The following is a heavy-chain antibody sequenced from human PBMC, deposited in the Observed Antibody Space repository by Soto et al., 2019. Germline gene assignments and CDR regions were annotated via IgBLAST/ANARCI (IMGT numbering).Heavy chain of an antibody. D-gene: IGHD6-19*01. J-gene: IGHJ6*02. Sequence: AASVKVSCKASGYTFTSYGISWVRQAPGQGLEWMGWISAYNGTANYAQKFQGRVTITADESTSTSYMEVNNLRSEDTAVYYCAKVRYSSPMGYYYGMDVWGQGTTVTVSS. V-gene: IGHV1-18*04. CDR1: GYTFTSYG. CDR3: AKVRYSSPMGYYYGMDV. CDR2: ISAYNGTA.